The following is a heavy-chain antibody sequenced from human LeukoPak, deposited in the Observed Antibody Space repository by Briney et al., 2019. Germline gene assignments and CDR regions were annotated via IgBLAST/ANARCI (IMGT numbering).Heavy chain of an antibody. Sequence: ASVKVSCKASGYTFTSYGISWVRQAPGQGLEWMGWISAYNGNTNYAQKLQGRVTMTTDTSTSTAYMELRSLRSDDTAVYYCARFEELRFLEWLLIDYWGQETLVTVSS. V-gene: IGHV1-18*01. D-gene: IGHD3-3*01. CDR2: ISAYNGNT. J-gene: IGHJ4*02. CDR1: GYTFTSYG. CDR3: ARFEELRFLEWLLIDY.